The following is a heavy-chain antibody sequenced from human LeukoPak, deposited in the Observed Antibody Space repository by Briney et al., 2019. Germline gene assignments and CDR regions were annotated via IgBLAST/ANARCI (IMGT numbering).Heavy chain of an antibody. Sequence: SVKVSCKASGGTFSSYAISWVRQAPGQGLEWMGRIIPILGIANYAQKFQGRVTITADKSTSTAYMELSSLRSEDTAVYYCARESNYDFGSLGVRSPKSDYWGQGTLVTVSS. CDR3: ARESNYDFGSLGVRSPKSDY. CDR1: GGTFSSYA. V-gene: IGHV1-69*04. D-gene: IGHD3-3*01. CDR2: IIPILGIA. J-gene: IGHJ4*02.